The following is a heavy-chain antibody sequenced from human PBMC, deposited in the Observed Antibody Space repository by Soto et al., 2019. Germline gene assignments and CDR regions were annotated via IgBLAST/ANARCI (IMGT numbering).Heavy chain of an antibody. CDR3: AKDGGPVYCNSPGCSAKHFDY. CDR2: TYYRSKWYY. D-gene: IGHD2-2*01. Sequence: SQTLSLTCVISGDSVSIYSGAWNWIRQSPSRGLEWLGRTYYRSKWYYDYAESVKSRIIISVDTSKNQFSLQLNSVTPEDTAVYYCAKDGGPVYCNSPGCSAKHFDYWGQGTLVTVSS. CDR1: GDSVSIYSGA. J-gene: IGHJ4*02. V-gene: IGHV6-1*01.